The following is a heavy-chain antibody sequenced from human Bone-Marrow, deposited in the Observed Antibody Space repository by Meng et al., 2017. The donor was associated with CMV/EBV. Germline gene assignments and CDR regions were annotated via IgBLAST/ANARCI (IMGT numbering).Heavy chain of an antibody. CDR2: ISAYNGNT. D-gene: IGHD1-26*01. CDR1: GYTFTSYG. V-gene: IGHV1-18*01. J-gene: IGHJ6*02. Sequence: ASVKVSCKASGYTFTSYGISWVRQAPGQGLEWMGWISAYNGNTNYAQKLQGRVTMTTDTSTSTAYMELRSLRSDDTAVCYCAKGISGYYYYYYGMDVWGQGTTVTVSS. CDR3: AKGISGYYYYYYGMDV.